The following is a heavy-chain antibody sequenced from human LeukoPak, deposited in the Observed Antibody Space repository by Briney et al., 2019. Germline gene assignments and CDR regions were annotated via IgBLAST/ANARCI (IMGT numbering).Heavy chain of an antibody. Sequence: GGSLRLSCAASGFTFSSYAMSWVRQAPGKGLEWVSAISGSGGSTYYADSVKGRFTISRDNAKSSLYLQVNSLRAEDTAVYFCARDPGPSTAAWGAFDIWGQGTVVTVSS. D-gene: IGHD6-6*01. J-gene: IGHJ3*02. CDR2: ISGSGGST. CDR1: GFTFSSYA. V-gene: IGHV3-23*01. CDR3: ARDPGPSTAAWGAFDI.